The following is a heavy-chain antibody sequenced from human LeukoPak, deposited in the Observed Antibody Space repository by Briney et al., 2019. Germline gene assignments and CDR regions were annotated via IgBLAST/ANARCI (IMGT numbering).Heavy chain of an antibody. CDR3: VRGPYYYDSSGYYYL. V-gene: IGHV3-33*01. Sequence: GGSLRLSCAASGFTFSSYGMHWVRQAPGKGLEWVAVIWYDGSNKYYADSVKGRFTISRDNSKNTLYLQMNSLRAEDTAVYYCVRGPYYYDSSGYYYLWGQGTLVTVSS. CDR1: GFTFSSYG. D-gene: IGHD3-22*01. CDR2: IWYDGSNK. J-gene: IGHJ5*02.